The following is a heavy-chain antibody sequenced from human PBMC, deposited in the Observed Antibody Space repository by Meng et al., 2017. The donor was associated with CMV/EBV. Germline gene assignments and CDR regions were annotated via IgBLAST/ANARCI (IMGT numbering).Heavy chain of an antibody. D-gene: IGHD2-2*01. J-gene: IGHJ6*02. Sequence: ASVKVSCKASGYTFTGYYMHWVRQAPGRGLEWMGWINPNSGGTNYAQKFQGRVTMTRDTSISTAYMELSRLRSDDTAVYYCARIVIVPAAPYYYYYGMDVWGQGTTVTVSS. CDR3: ARIVIVPAAPYYYYYGMDV. CDR2: INPNSGGT. V-gene: IGHV1-2*02. CDR1: GYTFTGYY.